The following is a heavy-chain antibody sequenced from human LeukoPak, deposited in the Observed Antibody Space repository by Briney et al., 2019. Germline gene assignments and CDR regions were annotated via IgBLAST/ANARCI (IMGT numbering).Heavy chain of an antibody. V-gene: IGHV1-24*01. D-gene: IGHD2-15*01. CDR1: GYTLTELS. J-gene: IGHJ5*02. CDR3: ATHALIWGQYCSGGSICAWFDP. Sequence: ASVKVSCKVSGYTLTELSMHWVRQAPGKGLEWMGGFDPEDGETIYAQKFQGRVTMTEDTSTDTAYMELSSLRSEDTAVYYCATHALIWGQYCSGGSICAWFDPWGQGTLVTVSS. CDR2: FDPEDGET.